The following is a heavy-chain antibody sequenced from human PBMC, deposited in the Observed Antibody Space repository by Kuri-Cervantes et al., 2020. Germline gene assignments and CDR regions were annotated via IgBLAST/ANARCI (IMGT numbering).Heavy chain of an antibody. D-gene: IGHD3-10*01. CDR1: GFTFSDYY. J-gene: IGHJ1*01. CDR2: ISSSGSTI. CDR3: ARDDGEGGDSITMAH. V-gene: IGHV3-11*04. Sequence: GGSLRLSCAASGFTFSDYYMSWIRQAPGKGLEWVSYISSSGSTIYYADSVKGRFTISRDNAKNSLFLQMSSLGAEDTAVYYCARDDGEGGDSITMAHWGQGTLVTVSS.